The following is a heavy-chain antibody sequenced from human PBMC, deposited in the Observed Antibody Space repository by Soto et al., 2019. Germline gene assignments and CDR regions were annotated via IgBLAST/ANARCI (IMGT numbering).Heavy chain of an antibody. V-gene: IGHV4-30-2*01. CDR2: IYHSGST. D-gene: IGHD2-21*01. CDR3: AGVRGPYCGGECYPPTPNWFDP. CDR1: GGSISSGGYS. J-gene: IGHJ5*02. Sequence: QLQLQESGSGLVKPSQTLSLTCAVSGGSISSGGYSWSWIRQPPGKGLEWIGYIYHSGSTYYNPSLQSRVTQTVDRSKNQFSLKLSSVTAADSAVYYCAGVRGPYCGGECYPPTPNWFDPWGQGTLVTVSS.